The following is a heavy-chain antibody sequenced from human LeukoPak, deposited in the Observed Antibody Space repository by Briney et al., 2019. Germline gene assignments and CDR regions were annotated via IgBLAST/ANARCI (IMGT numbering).Heavy chain of an antibody. CDR1: GFTFSSYG. Sequence: PGRSLRLSCAASGFTFSSYGMHWVRQAPGKGLEWVAVISYDGDNKYYADSVKGRFTISRDNSKNTLYLQMNSLRAEDSAVYYCAKVSSSWSRTGTFDYWGQGALVTVSS. CDR2: ISYDGDNK. CDR3: AKVSSSWSRTGTFDY. J-gene: IGHJ4*02. D-gene: IGHD6-13*01. V-gene: IGHV3-30*18.